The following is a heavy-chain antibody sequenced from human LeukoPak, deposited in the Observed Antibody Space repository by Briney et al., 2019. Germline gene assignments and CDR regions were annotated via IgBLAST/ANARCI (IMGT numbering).Heavy chain of an antibody. CDR2: ISSSSSYT. V-gene: IGHV3-11*06. CDR3: AGSYYDSSGPLDY. D-gene: IGHD3-22*01. J-gene: IGHJ4*02. CDR1: GFTFSDYY. Sequence: GGSLRLSCAASGFTFSDYYMSWIRQAPGKGLEWVSYISSSSSYTNYADSVKGRFTISRDNAKNSLYLQMNSLRAEDTAVYYCAGSYYDSSGPLDYWGQGTLVTVSS.